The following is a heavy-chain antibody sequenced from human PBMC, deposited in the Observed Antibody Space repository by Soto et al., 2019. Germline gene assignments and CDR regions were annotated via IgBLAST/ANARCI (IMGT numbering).Heavy chain of an antibody. V-gene: IGHV3-23*01. CDR3: AKDKMEEWLVGGYFDY. CDR1: GFTFSSCA. Sequence: GGSLRLSCAASGFTFSSCAVSWVRQAPGKGLQWVSAITGPGRTYYADSVKGRFTISRDNSKSTLYLQMNSLRAEDTAIYYCAKDKMEEWLVGGYFDYWGQGALVTVSS. D-gene: IGHD6-19*01. CDR2: ITGPGRT. J-gene: IGHJ4*02.